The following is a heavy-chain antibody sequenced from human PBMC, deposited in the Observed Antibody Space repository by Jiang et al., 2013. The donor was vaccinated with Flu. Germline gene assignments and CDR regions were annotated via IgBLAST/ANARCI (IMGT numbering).Heavy chain of an antibody. Sequence: FTSYAMNWVRQAPGQGLEWMGWINTNTGNPTYAQGFTGRFVFSLDTSVSTAYLQICSLKAEDTAVYYCARGEGIFGVVPFDYWGQGTLVTVSS. CDR3: ARGEGIFGVVPFDY. CDR2: INTNTGNP. V-gene: IGHV7-4-1*01. D-gene: IGHD3-3*01. J-gene: IGHJ4*02. CDR1: FTSYA.